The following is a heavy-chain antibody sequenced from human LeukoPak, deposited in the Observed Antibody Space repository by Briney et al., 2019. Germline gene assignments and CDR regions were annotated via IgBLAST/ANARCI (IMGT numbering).Heavy chain of an antibody. CDR3: ARVKIANYSGSGSPVT. V-gene: IGHV4-31*03. D-gene: IGHD3-10*01. CDR1: GGSISSGGYY. Sequence: SQTLSLTCTVSGGSISSGGYYWSWIRQHPGKGLEWIGYIYYSGSTYYNPSLKSRVTISVDTSKNQFSLKLSSVTAADTAVYYCARVKIANYSGSGSPVTWGQGTLVTVSS. CDR2: IYYSGST. J-gene: IGHJ4*02.